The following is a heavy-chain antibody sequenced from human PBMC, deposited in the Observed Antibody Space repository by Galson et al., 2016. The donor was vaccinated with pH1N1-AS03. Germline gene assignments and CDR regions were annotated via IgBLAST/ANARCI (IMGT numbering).Heavy chain of an antibody. CDR1: GYTFTRYY. CDR3: CAYGSGTQAYFDY. Sequence: SVKVSCKASGYTFTRYYMHWVRQAPGQGLEWMGVIDPSGGGTTYAQKFHGRVTMTRDTSTTTAHMELSSLRSEDTAIYYCCAYGSGTQAYFDYWGQGTLVTVSS. V-gene: IGHV1-46*01. J-gene: IGHJ4*02. CDR2: IDPSGGGT. D-gene: IGHD3-10*01.